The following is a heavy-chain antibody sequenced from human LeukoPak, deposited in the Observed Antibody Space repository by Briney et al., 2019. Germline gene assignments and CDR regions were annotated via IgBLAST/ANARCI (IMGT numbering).Heavy chain of an antibody. J-gene: IGHJ4*02. Sequence: PGGSLRLSCAASGFTFSSYAMSWVRQAPGKGLKWVSAISGSGGSTYYADSVKGRFTISRDNSKNTLYLQMNSLRAEDTAVYYCAKDLNYSSGWYPYYFDYWGQGTLVTVSS. CDR3: AKDLNYSSGWYPYYFDY. D-gene: IGHD6-19*01. CDR2: ISGSGGST. V-gene: IGHV3-23*01. CDR1: GFTFSSYA.